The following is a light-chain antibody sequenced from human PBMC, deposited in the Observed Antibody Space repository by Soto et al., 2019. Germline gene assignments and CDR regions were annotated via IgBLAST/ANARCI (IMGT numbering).Light chain of an antibody. Sequence: EIVLTQSPATLSLSPGERATLSCRASQSVSSYLVWYQRKFGQAPRLLIYNTSSRATGIPDRFSGSGSGTDFTLTISRLEPEDFAVYYCQQYGSSPWTFGQGTKVDIK. V-gene: IGKV3-20*01. CDR2: NTS. CDR3: QQYGSSPWT. J-gene: IGKJ1*01. CDR1: QSVSSY.